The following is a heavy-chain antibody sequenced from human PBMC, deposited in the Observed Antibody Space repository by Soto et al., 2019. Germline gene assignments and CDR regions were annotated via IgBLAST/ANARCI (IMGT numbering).Heavy chain of an antibody. D-gene: IGHD2-8*02. CDR2: IKHSGST. J-gene: IGHJ4*02. CDR3: ARYKITGRFEY. V-gene: IGHV4-34*01. Sequence: QVQLQQWGAGLLKPSETLSLTCAVYGGSFSGYYWTWIRHPPGTGLEWIGEIKHSGSTNYNPSLKSRVTISLDTSKNLFSLKLTSMTAADTAVYYCARYKITGRFEYWGQRTLVNVSS. CDR1: GGSFSGYY.